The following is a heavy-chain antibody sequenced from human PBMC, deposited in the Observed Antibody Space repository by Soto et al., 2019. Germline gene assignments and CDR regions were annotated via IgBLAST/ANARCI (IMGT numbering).Heavy chain of an antibody. CDR1: GGTFSSYT. CDR2: IIPIRGIA. D-gene: IGHD3-22*01. V-gene: IGHV1-69*08. CDR3: ARESYYYDSSGYDWDY. J-gene: IGHJ4*02. Sequence: QVQLVQSGAEVKKPGSSVKVSCKASGGTFSSYTISWVRQAPGQGLEWMGRIIPIRGIANYAQKFQGRVTIAADKCTSPAYMELSSLRTEDTAVYYCARESYYYDSSGYDWDYWGQGTLVTVSS.